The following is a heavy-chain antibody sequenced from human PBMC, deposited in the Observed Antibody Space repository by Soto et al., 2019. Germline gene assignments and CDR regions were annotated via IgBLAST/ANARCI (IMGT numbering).Heavy chain of an antibody. CDR1: GFTFSSHD. D-gene: IGHD1-1*01. V-gene: IGHV3-13*01. Sequence: EVQLVESGGGLVQPGGSLRLSCVASGFTFSSHDMHWVRQATGKGPEWVSAIGSDGGTYYLGSVKGRFTISRDNAKGSLYLQMNSLRAEDTALYYCAKGGWQLQTYYFDYWGQGTLVTVSS. CDR3: AKGGWQLQTYYFDY. J-gene: IGHJ4*02. CDR2: IGSDGGT.